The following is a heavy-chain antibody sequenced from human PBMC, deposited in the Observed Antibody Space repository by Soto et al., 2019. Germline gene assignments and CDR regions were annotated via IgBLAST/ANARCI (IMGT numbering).Heavy chain of an antibody. CDR2: IKSKTDGGTT. V-gene: IGHV3-15*07. CDR1: GFTFSNTW. CDR3: TTSPLGVYYYYGVDV. J-gene: IGHJ6*02. Sequence: PGGSLRLSCAASGFTFSNTWMNWVRQAPGKGLEWVGRIKSKTDGGTTDYAAPVKGRFTISRDDSKNTLYLQMNSLKTEDTAVYHCTTSPLGVYYYYGVDVWGQGTTVTVSS.